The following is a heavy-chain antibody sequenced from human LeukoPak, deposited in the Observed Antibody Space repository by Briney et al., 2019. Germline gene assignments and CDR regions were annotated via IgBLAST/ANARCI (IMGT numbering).Heavy chain of an antibody. Sequence: SETLSLTCTVSGYSISSGYYWGWIRQPPGKGLEWIGSISYSGSTKYNPSLKSRITISVDTSKNHFSLKLNSVTAADTAIYYCARQRTVVTPEIFDYWGQGTLVIVSS. J-gene: IGHJ4*02. V-gene: IGHV4-38-2*02. CDR1: GYSISSGYY. CDR2: ISYSGST. D-gene: IGHD4-23*01. CDR3: ARQRTVVTPEIFDY.